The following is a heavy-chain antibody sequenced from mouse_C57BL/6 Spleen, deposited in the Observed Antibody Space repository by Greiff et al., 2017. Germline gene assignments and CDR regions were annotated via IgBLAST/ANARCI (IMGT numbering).Heavy chain of an antibody. V-gene: IGHV1-50*01. CDR3: APRRNLYAMDY. J-gene: IGHJ4*01. D-gene: IGHD2-1*01. CDR2: IDPSDSYT. Sequence: VQLQQPGAELVKPGASVKLSCKASGYTFTSYWMQWVKQRPGQGLEWIGEIDPSDSYTNYNQKFKGKATLTVDKSSSTAYMQLSSLTSEDSAVYYCAPRRNLYAMDYWGQGTSVTVSS. CDR1: GYTFTSYW.